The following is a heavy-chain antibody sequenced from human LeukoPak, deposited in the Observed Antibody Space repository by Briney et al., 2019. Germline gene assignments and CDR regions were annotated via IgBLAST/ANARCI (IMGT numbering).Heavy chain of an antibody. D-gene: IGHD2-2*01. Sequence: SQTLSLTCIVSGVSINSGSYYWIWIRQPAGKGLEWIGRMSPSGRTNSNPSLKGRVTMSIDRSRNQFSLKLSAVTAADTAVYYCARDVTPNYQDPPDNYYYYMDVWGKGTTVTVSS. V-gene: IGHV4-61*02. CDR2: MSPSGRT. J-gene: IGHJ6*03. CDR3: ARDVTPNYQDPPDNYYYYMDV. CDR1: GVSINSGSYY.